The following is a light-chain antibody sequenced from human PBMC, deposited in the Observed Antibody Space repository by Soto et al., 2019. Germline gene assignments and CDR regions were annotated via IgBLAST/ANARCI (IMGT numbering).Light chain of an antibody. J-gene: IGKJ4*01. CDR2: GAS. CDR1: QSVSSSS. CDR3: QQYGSSPLT. Sequence: EIVLTQSPGTLSLSPGERATLSCRASQSVSSSSLAWYQQRPGQAPRLLIYGASTSATGVPDRFSGSGSGADFTLTITRLEPEDFAVYSCQQYGSSPLTFGGGTKVENK. V-gene: IGKV3-20*01.